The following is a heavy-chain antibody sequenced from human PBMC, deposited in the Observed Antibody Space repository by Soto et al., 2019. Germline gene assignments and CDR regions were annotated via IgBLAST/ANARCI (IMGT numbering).Heavy chain of an antibody. CDR3: ARRGQDGSSSQQEQTDY. J-gene: IGHJ4*02. CDR2: IYYSGST. D-gene: IGHD6-6*01. CDR1: GGSISSSSYY. V-gene: IGHV4-39*01. Sequence: ETLSLTCTVSGGSISSSSYYWGWIRQPPGKGLEWIGSIYYSGSTYYNPSLKSRVTISVDTSKNQFSLKLSSVTAADTAVYYCARRGQDGSSSQQEQTDYWGQGTLVTVSS.